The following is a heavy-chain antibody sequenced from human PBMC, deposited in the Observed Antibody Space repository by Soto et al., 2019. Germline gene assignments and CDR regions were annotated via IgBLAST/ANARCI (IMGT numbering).Heavy chain of an antibody. CDR1: GDSISGYY. J-gene: IGHJ4*02. CDR2: TYASGST. CDR3: ARSGYSSGWYTAFDS. D-gene: IGHD6-19*01. Sequence: PSENLSLTCTLSGDSISGYYWSWIRQPAGKGLEWTGRTYASGSTISNPSLRSRVALSVDTSKNQFSLKLNSVTAADTAMYYCARSGYSSGWYTAFDSWSQGTLVTVSS. V-gene: IGHV4-4*07.